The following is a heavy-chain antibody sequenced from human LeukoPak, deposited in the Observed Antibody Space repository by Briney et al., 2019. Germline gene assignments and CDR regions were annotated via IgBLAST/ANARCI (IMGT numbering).Heavy chain of an antibody. CDR3: ARVPYCTKGICYYYYYMDV. CDR2: ISSSSSYI. D-gene: IGHD2-8*01. Sequence: GGSLRLSCAASGFTFSSYSMNWVRQAPGKGLEWVSSISSSSSYIYYADSVKGRFTISRDNAKNSLYLQMNSLRAEDTAVYYCARVPYCTKGICYYYYYMDVWGKGTTVTVSS. V-gene: IGHV3-21*01. CDR1: GFTFSSYS. J-gene: IGHJ6*03.